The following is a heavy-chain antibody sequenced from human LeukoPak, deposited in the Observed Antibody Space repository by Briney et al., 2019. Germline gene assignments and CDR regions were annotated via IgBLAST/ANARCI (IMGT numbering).Heavy chain of an antibody. Sequence: GASVKVSCKASGYTFNSYGISWVRQAPGQGLEWMGWISAYNGNTNYAQKLQGRVTMTTDTSTSTAYMELRSLRSDDTAVYYCATVAVAGDLDYWGQGTLVTVSS. J-gene: IGHJ4*02. D-gene: IGHD6-19*01. CDR1: GYTFNSYG. CDR3: ATVAVAGDLDY. V-gene: IGHV1-18*01. CDR2: ISAYNGNT.